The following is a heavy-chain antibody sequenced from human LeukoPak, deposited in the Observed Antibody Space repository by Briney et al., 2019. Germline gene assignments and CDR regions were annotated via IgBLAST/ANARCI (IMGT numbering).Heavy chain of an antibody. CDR2: IIPIFGTA. Sequence: ASVKVSCKASGGTFSSYAISWVRQAPGQGLEWMGGIIPIFGTANYAQKFQGRVTITADESTSTAYMELSSLRSEDTAVYYCARGGAPSIAAAGKDFDYWGQGTLVTVSS. CDR3: ARGGAPSIAAAGKDFDY. CDR1: GGTFSSYA. V-gene: IGHV1-69*13. J-gene: IGHJ4*02. D-gene: IGHD6-13*01.